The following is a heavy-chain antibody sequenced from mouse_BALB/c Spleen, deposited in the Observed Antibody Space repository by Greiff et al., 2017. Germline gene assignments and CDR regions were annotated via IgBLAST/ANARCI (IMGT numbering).Heavy chain of an antibody. CDR1: GYSFTSYY. CDR3: ARGGNYYYAMEY. Sequence: VQLQQSGPELMKPGASVKISCKASGYSFTSYYMHWVKQSHGKSLEWIGYIDPFNGGTSYNQKFKGKATLTVDKSSSTAYMHLSSLTSEDSAVYYCARGGNYYYAMEYWGQKTSVSVSS. D-gene: IGHD2-1*01. J-gene: IGHJ4*01. V-gene: IGHV1S135*01. CDR2: IDPFNGGT.